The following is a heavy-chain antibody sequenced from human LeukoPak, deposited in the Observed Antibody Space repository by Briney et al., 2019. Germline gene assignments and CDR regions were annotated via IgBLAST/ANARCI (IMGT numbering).Heavy chain of an antibody. Sequence: GGSLRLSCAASGFTVSSNYMSWVRQAPGKGLERVSVIYSGGSTYYADSVKGRFTISRDNSKNTLYLQMNSLRAEDTAVYYCAKDPDCTSGVCYTFFDYWGQGTLVTVSS. CDR3: AKDPDCTSGVCYTFFDY. CDR1: GFTVSSNY. CDR2: IYSGGST. D-gene: IGHD2-8*01. V-gene: IGHV3-53*01. J-gene: IGHJ4*02.